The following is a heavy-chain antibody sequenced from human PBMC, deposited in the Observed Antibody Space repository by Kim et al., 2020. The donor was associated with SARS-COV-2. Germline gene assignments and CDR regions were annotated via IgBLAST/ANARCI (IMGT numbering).Heavy chain of an antibody. Sequence: KFQGRVTSTRDTSAGTAYMELSSLRSEDTAVYYCARDGVVVVPAAMWFDYWGQGTLVTVSS. J-gene: IGHJ4*02. CDR3: ARDGVVVVPAAMWFDY. D-gene: IGHD2-2*01. V-gene: IGHV1-3*01.